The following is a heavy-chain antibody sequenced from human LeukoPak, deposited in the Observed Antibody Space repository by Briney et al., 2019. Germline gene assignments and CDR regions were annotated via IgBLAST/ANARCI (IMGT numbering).Heavy chain of an antibody. CDR2: ISGNTGST. J-gene: IGHJ4*02. D-gene: IGHD6-19*01. CDR1: GFTFTNYA. CDR3: AKAYNSGWYYFDY. Sequence: GGSLRLSCAAFGFTFTNYAMSWVRQTPGKGLEWVSGISGNTGSTHYADSVKGRFTISRDDSKNTLYLQMNSLRAEDTAVYYCAKAYNSGWYYFDYWGQGTLITVSS. V-gene: IGHV3-23*01.